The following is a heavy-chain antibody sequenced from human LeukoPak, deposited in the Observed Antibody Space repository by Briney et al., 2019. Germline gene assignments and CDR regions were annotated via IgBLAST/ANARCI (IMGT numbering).Heavy chain of an antibody. D-gene: IGHD6-13*01. CDR2: INPSGGST. CDR1: GYTFTSYG. CDR3: ARDGPYSSSWYFNYYYYMDV. Sequence: ASVKVSCKASGYTFTSYGISWVRQAPGQGLEWMGIINPSGGSTSYAQKFQGGVTMTRDMSTSTVYMELSSLRSEDTAVYYCARDGPYSSSWYFNYYYYMDVWGKGTTVTVSS. J-gene: IGHJ6*03. V-gene: IGHV1-46*01.